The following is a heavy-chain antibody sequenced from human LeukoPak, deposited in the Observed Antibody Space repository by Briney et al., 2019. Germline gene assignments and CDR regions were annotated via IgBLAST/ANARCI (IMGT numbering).Heavy chain of an antibody. CDR2: LSRDGIST. D-gene: IGHD6-19*01. CDR3: AKDARVAGNSRAFDY. CDR1: GFTFRSYA. V-gene: IGHV3-23*01. Sequence: PGGSLRLSCSASGFTFRSYAMHWVRQAPGKGLEWVSLLSRDGISTYYADAVKGRFTISRDISKNTLYLQMNSLRVEDTAVYYCAKDARVAGNSRAFDYWGQGTLVTVSS. J-gene: IGHJ4*02.